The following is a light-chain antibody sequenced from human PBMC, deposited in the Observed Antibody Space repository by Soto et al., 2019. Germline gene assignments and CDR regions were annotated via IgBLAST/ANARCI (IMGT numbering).Light chain of an antibody. Sequence: QSALTQPPSVSGAPGQRVTISCTGSSSNIGAGYDVHWYQHLPGTAPNLLIFDNTNRPSGVPDRFSGSKSGTSASLAITGLQAEDEADYYCQSYDSSLTQYVFGTGTKVTVL. CDR1: SSNIGAGYD. CDR2: DNT. J-gene: IGLJ1*01. CDR3: QSYDSSLTQYV. V-gene: IGLV1-40*01.